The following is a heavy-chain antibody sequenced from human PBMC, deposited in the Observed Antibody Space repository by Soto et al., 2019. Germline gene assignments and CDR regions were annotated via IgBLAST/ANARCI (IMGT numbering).Heavy chain of an antibody. J-gene: IGHJ5*01. V-gene: IGHV4-61*01. CDR2: IYYSGNT. D-gene: IGHD3-16*01. CDR3: ARVPVDTYMIYWSDP. CDR1: GDSVNSGNYY. Sequence: SETLSLTCSVSGDSVNSGNYYWTWMRQPPGKGLEWIGHIYYSGNTNYSPSLKSRITISLDTTNNQLSLNLNSVTAADTAVYYCARVPVDTYMIYWSDPWGQGTLVTVSS.